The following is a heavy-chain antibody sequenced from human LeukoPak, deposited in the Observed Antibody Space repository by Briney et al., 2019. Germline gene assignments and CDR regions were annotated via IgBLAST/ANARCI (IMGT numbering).Heavy chain of an antibody. V-gene: IGHV3-21*01. CDR3: ARESSSIAAPFDP. Sequence: PGGSLRLSCAASGFTFSSYSMNWVRQAPGKGLEWVSSISSSSSYIYYADSVKGRFTISRDNAKNSLYLQMNSLRAEDTAVYYCARESSSIAAPFDPWGQGTLVTVSS. J-gene: IGHJ5*02. CDR2: ISSSSSYI. CDR1: GFTFSSYS. D-gene: IGHD6-6*01.